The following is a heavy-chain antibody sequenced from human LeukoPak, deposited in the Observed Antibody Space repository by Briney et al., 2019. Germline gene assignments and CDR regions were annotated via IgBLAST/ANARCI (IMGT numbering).Heavy chain of an antibody. D-gene: IGHD3-10*01. CDR3: ARGPQRYYGSGQDFDY. CDR2: IGSSGSTI. J-gene: IGHJ4*02. CDR1: GFTFSSYS. Sequence: GGSLRLSCAASGFTFSSYSMDWVRQAPGKGLEWVSYIGSSGSTIYYADSVKGRFTISRDNAKNSLYLQMNSLRDEDTAVYYCARGPQRYYGSGQDFDYWGQGTLVSVSS. V-gene: IGHV3-48*02.